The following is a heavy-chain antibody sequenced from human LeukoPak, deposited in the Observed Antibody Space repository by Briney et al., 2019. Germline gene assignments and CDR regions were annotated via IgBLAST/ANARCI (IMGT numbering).Heavy chain of an antibody. J-gene: IGHJ4*02. CDR1: GFTFSSYA. V-gene: IGHV3-23*01. D-gene: IGHD2-2*01. CDR3: AKARTNIVVVPAVLGY. CDR2: ISGSGGST. Sequence: GGSLRLSCAASGFTFSSYAMSWVRQAPGKGLEWVSAISGSGGSTYYADSVKGRFTISRDNSKNTLYRQMNSLRAEDTAVYYCAKARTNIVVVPAVLGYWGQGTLVTVSS.